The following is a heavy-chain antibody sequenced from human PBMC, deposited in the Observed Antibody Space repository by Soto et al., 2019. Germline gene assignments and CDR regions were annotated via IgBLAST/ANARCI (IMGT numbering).Heavy chain of an antibody. Sequence: QVQLVQSGAEVKKPGASVKVSCKTSGYIFINYDINWVRQATGQGLEWVGWMNPGTGNSAYAPKFQDRVTLTSDTSISTAYMELNSLTSADTAVYYCVRGREGLSWGQGTLVAVSS. CDR1: GYIFINYD. CDR2: MNPGTGNS. CDR3: VRGREGLS. J-gene: IGHJ5*02. V-gene: IGHV1-8*02.